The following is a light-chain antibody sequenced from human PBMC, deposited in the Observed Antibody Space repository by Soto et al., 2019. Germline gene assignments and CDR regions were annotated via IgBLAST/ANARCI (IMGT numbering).Light chain of an antibody. CDR3: CSYVSSSISVV. CDR1: SSDVGNSNL. CDR2: EGS. Sequence: QSVLTQPASVSGSPGQSITISCTGTSSDVGNSNLVSWYQHPPGKAPKVIIYEGSKWPSGVSNRFSGSKSGNTAYLTISGLQAEDEADYYCCSYVSSSISVVFGGGTKLTVL. V-gene: IGLV2-23*01. J-gene: IGLJ2*01.